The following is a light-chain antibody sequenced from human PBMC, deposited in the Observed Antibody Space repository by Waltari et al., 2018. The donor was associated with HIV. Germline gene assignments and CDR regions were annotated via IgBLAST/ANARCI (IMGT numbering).Light chain of an antibody. J-gene: IGKJ5*01. CDR3: MQALQTPT. CDR1: QSLLHTNGYYY. CDR2: LGS. V-gene: IGKV2-28*01. Sequence: DIVMTQSPLSLPVTPGEPASISCRSNQSLLHTNGYYYLDWYLQKPGQSPQLLIYLGSTRASGVPDRFSGRGSGTDFTLKIRRVEAEDVGVYYCMQALQTPTFGQGTRLEIK.